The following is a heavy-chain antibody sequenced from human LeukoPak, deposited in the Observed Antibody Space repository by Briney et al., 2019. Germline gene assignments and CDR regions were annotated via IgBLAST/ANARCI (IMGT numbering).Heavy chain of an antibody. CDR2: IYSGGST. D-gene: IGHD3-22*01. V-gene: IGHV3-53*01. CDR1: GFTVSANY. CDR3: GAYSSLDY. J-gene: IGHJ4*02. Sequence: GGSLRLSCAASGFTVSANYMSWVRQAPGKGLEWVSLIYSGGSTYYADSVKGRFTISRDNSKNTLYLEMNSLRVEDTAVYYCGAYSSLDYWGQGTLVTVSP.